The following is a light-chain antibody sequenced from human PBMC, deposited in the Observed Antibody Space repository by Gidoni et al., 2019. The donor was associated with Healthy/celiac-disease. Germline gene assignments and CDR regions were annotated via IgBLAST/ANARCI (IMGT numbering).Light chain of an antibody. J-gene: IGKJ4*01. CDR1: QSISSY. CDR2: AAS. CDR3: QQSYSTPR. V-gene: IGKV1-39*01. Sequence: DIQMTQSPSSLSASVGDRVTITCRASQSISSYLNWYQQKPGKAPKLLIYAASSLQSGFPSRFSGSGSGTDFTLTISSLQPEDFATYYCQQSYSTPRFGGGTKVEIK.